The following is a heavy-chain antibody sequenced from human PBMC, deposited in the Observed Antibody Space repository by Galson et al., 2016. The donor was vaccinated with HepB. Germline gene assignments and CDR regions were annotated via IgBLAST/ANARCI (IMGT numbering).Heavy chain of an antibody. D-gene: IGHD1-26*01. V-gene: IGHV4-34*01. CDR3: ARQVGNFDY. Sequence: SETLSLTCEVSGVSLSSYYWTWIRQPPGKGLEWIGEITSSRRTIYNPSLESRVMMSLDNSKNQLSLMLTSVTAADTAMYFCARQVGNFDYWGQGTLVTVSS. CDR1: GVSLSSYY. J-gene: IGHJ4*02. CDR2: ITSSRRT.